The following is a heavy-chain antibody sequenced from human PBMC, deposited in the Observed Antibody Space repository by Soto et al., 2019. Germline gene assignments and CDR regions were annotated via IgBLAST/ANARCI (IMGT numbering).Heavy chain of an antibody. CDR2: MNPNSGNT. Sequence: QVQLVQSGAEVKKPGASVKVSCKASGYTFTSYDINWVRQATGQGLVWMGWMNPNSGNTGYAQKFQGRVTMTSNTSISTAYMELGSLRSEDTAVYYCARGDSSGWDRQLDFDYCGQGTLVTVSS. CDR3: ARGDSSGWDRQLDFDY. CDR1: GYTFTSYD. V-gene: IGHV1-8*01. D-gene: IGHD6-19*01. J-gene: IGHJ4*02.